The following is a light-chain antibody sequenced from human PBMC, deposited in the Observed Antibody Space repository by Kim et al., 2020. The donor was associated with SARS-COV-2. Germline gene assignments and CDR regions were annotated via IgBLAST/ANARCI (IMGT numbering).Light chain of an antibody. CDR1: HSVSSN. J-gene: IGKJ4*01. Sequence: PGERATLSCRASHSVSSNVAWYQQKPGQAPRLLIYDTSIRASGIPARFSGSGSGTEFTLTISALQSEDFAVYYCQEYNSWPALSFGGGTKVDIK. CDR2: DTS. CDR3: QEYNSWPALS. V-gene: IGKV3D-15*03.